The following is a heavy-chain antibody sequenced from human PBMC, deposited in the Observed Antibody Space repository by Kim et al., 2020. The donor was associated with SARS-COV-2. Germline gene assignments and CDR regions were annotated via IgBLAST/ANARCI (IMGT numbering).Heavy chain of an antibody. CDR1: GFTFSSYA. D-gene: IGHD2-21*01. CDR2: ITGDTTRK. V-gene: IGHV3-23*01. CDR3: AQGGGPFCRGAVCYQIDY. J-gene: IGHJ4*02. Sequence: GGSLRLSCAASGFTFSSYAMNWVRLAPGKGLEWVSSITGDTTRKYYAGSVKGRFTVSRDNSENTVSLQMNSLRAEDTAIYYCAQGGGPFCRGAVCYQIDYWGQGTLVTVSS.